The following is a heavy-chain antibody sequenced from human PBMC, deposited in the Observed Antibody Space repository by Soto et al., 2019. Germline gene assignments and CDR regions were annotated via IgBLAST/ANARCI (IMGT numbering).Heavy chain of an antibody. CDR2: INPKSGGT. CDR3: ARGDSTDCSNGVCSFFYNHDMDV. Sequence: ASVKVSCEASGYSFTDYHIHCVQQAPGQGLEWLGRINPKSGGTSTAQKFQGWVTMTTDTSISTASMELTRLTSDDTAIYYCARGDSTDCSNGVCSFFYNHDMDVWGQGTTVTVSS. V-gene: IGHV1-2*04. J-gene: IGHJ6*02. CDR1: GYSFTDYH. D-gene: IGHD2-8*01.